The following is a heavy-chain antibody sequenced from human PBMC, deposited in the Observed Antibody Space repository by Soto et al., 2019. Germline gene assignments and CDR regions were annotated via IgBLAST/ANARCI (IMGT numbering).Heavy chain of an antibody. V-gene: IGHV3-74*01. D-gene: IGHD6-13*01. CDR1: GVSFDTYW. J-gene: IGHJ4*01. Sequence: LRLSCIASGVSFDTYWMYWVRQAPGKGLVWVSRINGDGSITTYADSVQGRFSISRDNARNTLYLQMDSLRAEDSAVYFCARGIFSGSRFDYWGPGTRVTVSS. CDR2: INGDGSIT. CDR3: ARGIFSGSRFDY.